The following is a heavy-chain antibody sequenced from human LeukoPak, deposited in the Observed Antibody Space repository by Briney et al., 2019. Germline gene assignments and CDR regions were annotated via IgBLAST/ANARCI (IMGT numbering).Heavy chain of an antibody. CDR3: AKGAYSFDY. J-gene: IGHJ4*02. CDR2: IYSSGTT. CDR1: GGSISGFH. V-gene: IGHV4-4*07. Sequence: SETLSLICTVSGGSISGFHWSWLRQPAGKGLEWIGRIYSSGTTNYNPSLKSRVTMSVDTSKNQFSLRLSSVTAADTAVYYCAKGAYSFDYWGQGTLVTASS.